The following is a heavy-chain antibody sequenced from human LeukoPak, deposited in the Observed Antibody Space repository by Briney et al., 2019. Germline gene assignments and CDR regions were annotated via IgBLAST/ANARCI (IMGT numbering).Heavy chain of an antibody. J-gene: IGHJ3*02. CDR1: AGSLSIGVYS. CDR2: IYYSEST. Sequence: SQTLSPTCTLSAGSLSIGVYSWSWIHEHPGNGPDRIGYIYYSESTYSNPSLKSRLTMSVNISKNQLSLKLSSVTTADTAVYYCARGVKGLRGAFDIWGQGTMVTVSS. CDR3: ARGVKGLRGAFDI. D-gene: IGHD3-10*01. V-gene: IGHV4-31*03.